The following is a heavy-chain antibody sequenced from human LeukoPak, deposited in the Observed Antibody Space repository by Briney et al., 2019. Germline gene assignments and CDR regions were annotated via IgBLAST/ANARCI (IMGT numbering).Heavy chain of an antibody. V-gene: IGHV1-18*01. CDR2: TSAYNGNT. J-gene: IGHJ4*02. D-gene: IGHD6-13*01. Sequence: ASVKVSCKASGYTFTSYGISWVRQAPGQGLEWMGWTSAYNGNTNYAQKLQGRVTMTTDTSTSTAYMELRSLRSDDTAVYYCARTPSTSETAAGSFDYWGQGTLVTVSS. CDR1: GYTFTSYG. CDR3: ARTPSTSETAAGSFDY.